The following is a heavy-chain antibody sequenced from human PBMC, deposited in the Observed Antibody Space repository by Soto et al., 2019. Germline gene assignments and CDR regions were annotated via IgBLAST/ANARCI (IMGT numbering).Heavy chain of an antibody. D-gene: IGHD3-3*01. V-gene: IGHV2-5*01. CDR1: DFSLSTSGVG. CDR2: IYWNDDK. Sequence: SGPTLVNPTQTLTLTCMFSDFSLSTSGVGVGWIRQPPGKAPEWLALIYWNDDKRYSPSLKSRLTITKDTSKNKVVLTMTNMDPVDTATYYCAHTYDFWTGYYPCFDYWGQGILVTVSS. J-gene: IGHJ4*02. CDR3: AHTYDFWTGYYPCFDY.